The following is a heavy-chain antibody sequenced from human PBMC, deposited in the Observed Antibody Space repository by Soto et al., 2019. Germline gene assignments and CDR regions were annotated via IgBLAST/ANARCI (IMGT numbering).Heavy chain of an antibody. CDR1: GYTFTSYA. V-gene: IGHV1-3*01. Sequence: ASVTVSCTTSGYTFTSYAMHWVRQAPGQRLEWMGWINAGNGNTKYSQKFQGRVTITRDTSASTAYMELSSLRSEDTAVYYCARGAYYYDSSGYYYVRGFGYWGQGTLVTVSS. CDR2: INAGNGNT. J-gene: IGHJ4*02. D-gene: IGHD3-22*01. CDR3: ARGAYYYDSSGYYYVRGFGY.